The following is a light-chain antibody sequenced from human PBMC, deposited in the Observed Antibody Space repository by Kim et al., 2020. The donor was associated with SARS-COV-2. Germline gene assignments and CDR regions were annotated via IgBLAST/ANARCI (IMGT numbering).Light chain of an antibody. J-gene: IGLJ3*02. Sequence: PGQTARIACGGTNIRRYSVHWYQQKPGQAPVLVISYDSDRPSGIPERFSGSNSGNTATLIITRVEAGDEADYYCQVWDSNSDHPWVFGGGTKLTVL. V-gene: IGLV3-21*04. CDR3: QVWDSNSDHPWV. CDR2: YDS. CDR1: NIRRYS.